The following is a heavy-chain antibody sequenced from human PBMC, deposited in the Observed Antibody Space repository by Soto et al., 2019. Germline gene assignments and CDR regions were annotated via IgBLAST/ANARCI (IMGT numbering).Heavy chain of an antibody. J-gene: IGHJ5*02. D-gene: IGHD2-2*01. V-gene: IGHV3-23*01. CDR1: GFTFSNYA. Sequence: PGGSLRLSCAASGFTFSNYAMSWVRQAPGKGLEWVSGLSDGGGSTFYADSVKGRFTISRDNAKNTLYLQMSSLRAEDTAVYYCAKAGTTSPYNWFDHLCPGTLVTVSS. CDR3: AKAGTTSPYNWFDH. CDR2: LSDGGGST.